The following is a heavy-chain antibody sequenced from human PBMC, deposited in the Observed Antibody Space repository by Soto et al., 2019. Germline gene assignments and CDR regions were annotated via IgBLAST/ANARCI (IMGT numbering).Heavy chain of an antibody. CDR1: GGSISSSNW. J-gene: IGHJ4*02. V-gene: IGHV4-4*02. CDR3: ARDSIVLAGTIRGGVFDY. CDR2: IYHSGST. D-gene: IGHD6-19*01. Sequence: QVQLQESGPGLVKPSGTLSLTCAVSGGSISSSNWWSWVRQPPGKGLEWIGEIYHSGSTNYNPSLTSRVTISVDKSKNQFSLKLSSVPAADTAVYYCARDSIVLAGTIRGGVFDYWGQGTLVTVSS.